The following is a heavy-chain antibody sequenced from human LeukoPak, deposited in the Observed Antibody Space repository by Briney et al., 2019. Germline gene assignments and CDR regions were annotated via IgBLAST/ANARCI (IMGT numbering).Heavy chain of an antibody. Sequence: PGRSLRLSCAASGFTFSSYGMHWVRQAPGKGLEWVAVIWYDGSNKHYADSVKGRFTISRDNSKNTLYLQMNSLRAEDTAVYYCARGGVYYGSGPPGYWGQGTLVTVSS. V-gene: IGHV3-33*01. D-gene: IGHD3-10*01. J-gene: IGHJ4*02. CDR1: GFTFSSYG. CDR3: ARGGVYYGSGPPGY. CDR2: IWYDGSNK.